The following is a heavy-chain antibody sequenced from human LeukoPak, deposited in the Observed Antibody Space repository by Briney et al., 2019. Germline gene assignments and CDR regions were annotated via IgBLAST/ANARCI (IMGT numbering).Heavy chain of an antibody. V-gene: IGHV3-74*01. CDR1: GGSFSGYY. CDR2: INSDGSST. D-gene: IGHD2-21*01. CDR3: ARVGNGDFTWFNP. J-gene: IGHJ5*02. Sequence: ETLSLTCAVYGGSFSGYYWSWIRQPPGKGLVWVSRINSDGSSTNYADSVKGRFTISRDNAKNTLYLQMNSLRAEDTAVYYCARVGNGDFTWFNPWGQGTLVSVSS.